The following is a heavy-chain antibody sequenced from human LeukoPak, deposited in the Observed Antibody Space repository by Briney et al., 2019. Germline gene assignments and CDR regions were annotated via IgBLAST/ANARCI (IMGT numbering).Heavy chain of an antibody. V-gene: IGHV3-23*01. Sequence: GGSLRLSCAASGFTFSSYAMSWVRQAPGKGLEWVSAISGSGGSTYYADSVKGRFTISRDNSKNTLYLQMNSLRAEDTAVYYCAKTLYSYGRPAYYFDYWGQGTLVTVSS. CDR3: AKTLYSYGRPAYYFDY. CDR2: ISGSGGST. D-gene: IGHD5-18*01. CDR1: GFTFSSYA. J-gene: IGHJ4*02.